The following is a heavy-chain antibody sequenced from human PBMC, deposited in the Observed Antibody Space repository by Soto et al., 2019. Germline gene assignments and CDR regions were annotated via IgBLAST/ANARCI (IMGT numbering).Heavy chain of an antibody. V-gene: IGHV4-39*01. CDR2: IYYSGST. CDR3: ARHKGCSSTSCKYYYYYYYMDV. Sequence: SETLSLTCTVSGGSISSSSYYCGWIRQPPGKGLEWIGSIYYSGSTYYNPSLKSRVTISVDTSKNQFSLKLSSVTAADTAVYYCARHKGCSSTSCKYYYYYYYMDVWGKGTTVPVSS. J-gene: IGHJ6*03. D-gene: IGHD2-2*01. CDR1: GGSISSSSYY.